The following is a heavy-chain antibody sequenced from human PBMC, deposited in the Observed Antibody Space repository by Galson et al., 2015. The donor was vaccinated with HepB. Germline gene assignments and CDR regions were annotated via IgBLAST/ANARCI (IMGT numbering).Heavy chain of an antibody. V-gene: IGHV4-31*03. CDR3: ARDGMARAFDI. D-gene: IGHD5-24*01. J-gene: IGHJ3*02. CDR1: GGSISSGGYY. CDR2: IYYSGST. Sequence: TLSLTCTVSGGSISSGGYYWSWIRQHPGKGLEWIGYIYYSGSTYYNPSLKSRVTISVDTSKNQFSLKLSSVTAADTAVYYCARDGMARAFDIWGQGTMVTVSS.